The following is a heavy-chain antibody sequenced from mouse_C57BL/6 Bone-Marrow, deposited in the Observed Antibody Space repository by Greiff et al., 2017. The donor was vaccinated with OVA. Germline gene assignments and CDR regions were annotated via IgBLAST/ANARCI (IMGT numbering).Heavy chain of an antibody. D-gene: IGHD4-1*01. CDR3: ARRNWEGSFDY. CDR2: ISGGGGNT. Sequence: EVKLVESGGGLVKPGGSLKLSCAASGFTFSSYTMSWVRQTPEKRLEWVATISGGGGNTYYPDSVKGRFTISRDNAKNTLYLQMSSLRSEDTALYYCARRNWEGSFDYWGQGTTLTVSS. J-gene: IGHJ2*01. CDR1: GFTFSSYT. V-gene: IGHV5-9*01.